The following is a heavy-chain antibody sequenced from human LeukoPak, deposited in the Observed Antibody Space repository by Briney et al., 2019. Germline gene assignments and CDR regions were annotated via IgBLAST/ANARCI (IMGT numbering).Heavy chain of an antibody. Sequence: GGSLRLSCAASGFTFSSYSMNWVRQAPGKGLEWVSSISSSSYIYYADSVKGRFTISRDNAKNSLYLQMNSLRAEDTAVYYCAKDLPMDGGIDYWGQGTLVTVSS. CDR2: ISSSSYI. CDR1: GFTFSSYS. J-gene: IGHJ4*02. CDR3: AKDLPMDGGIDY. D-gene: IGHD3-16*01. V-gene: IGHV3-21*01.